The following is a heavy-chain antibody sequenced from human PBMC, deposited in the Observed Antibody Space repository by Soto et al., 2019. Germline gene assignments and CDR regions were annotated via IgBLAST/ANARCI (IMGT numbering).Heavy chain of an antibody. D-gene: IGHD4-4*01. CDR3: VRGGSNYAS. CDR1: VVTFSDSW. CDR2: IKPDESEK. V-gene: IGHV3-7*01. Sequence: EVQLGESGGGLVQPGGSLRLSCTASVVTFSDSWMTWVRQAPGKGLEWVARIKPDESEKKYADSVKGRFSISRDNAKNSMYLQMDSLRGEDTAVYYCVRGGSNYASWGQETLVTVSS. J-gene: IGHJ5*02.